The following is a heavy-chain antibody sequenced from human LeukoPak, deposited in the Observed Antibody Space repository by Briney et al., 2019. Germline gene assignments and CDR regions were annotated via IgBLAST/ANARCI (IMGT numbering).Heavy chain of an antibody. CDR1: GFTFRNYW. Sequence: GGSLRLSCAASGFTFRNYWMSWVRRAPGTGLEWAAYIKQDGSDRNYVTSVRGRFTISRDNAESSLYLQMNSLRVEDTAVYYCVRNLAVAGTCFDSWGQGTLVTVSS. D-gene: IGHD6-19*01. J-gene: IGHJ4*02. CDR2: IKQDGSDR. CDR3: VRNLAVAGTCFDS. V-gene: IGHV3-7*03.